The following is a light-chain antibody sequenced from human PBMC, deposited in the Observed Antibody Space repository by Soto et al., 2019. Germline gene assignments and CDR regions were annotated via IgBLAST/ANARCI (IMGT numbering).Light chain of an antibody. CDR2: INSDGSH. Sequence: QSVLTQSPSASASLGASVKFICTLSSGHSSYAIAWHQQQPEKGPRYLMKINSDGSHSKGDGIPDRFSGSSSGAERYLTISSLQSEDAADYYCQTWGTGIRVFGTGTKLTVL. J-gene: IGLJ1*01. V-gene: IGLV4-69*01. CDR3: QTWGTGIRV. CDR1: SGHSSYA.